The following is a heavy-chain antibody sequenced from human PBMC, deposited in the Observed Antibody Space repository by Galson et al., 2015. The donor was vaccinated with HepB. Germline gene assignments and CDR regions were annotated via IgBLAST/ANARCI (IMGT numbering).Heavy chain of an antibody. V-gene: IGHV3-23*01. CDR2: ISGSGGTT. D-gene: IGHD2-2*01. J-gene: IGHJ6*03. CDR1: GFTFKSYA. CDR3: AKDTVEYQVLSDYYMDV. Sequence: SLRLSCAASGFTFKSYAMTWVRQAPGKGLEWVSVISGSGGTTYYADSVKGRFTISRDESKNTLYLQMSSLRAEDTAVYYCAKDTVEYQVLSDYYMDVWGKGTTVTVSS.